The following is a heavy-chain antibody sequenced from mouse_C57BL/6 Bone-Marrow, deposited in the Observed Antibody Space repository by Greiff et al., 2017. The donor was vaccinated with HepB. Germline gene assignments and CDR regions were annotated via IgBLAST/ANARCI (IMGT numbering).Heavy chain of an antibody. D-gene: IGHD3-1*01. Sequence: QVQLQQSGAELAKPGASVKLSCKASGYTFTSYWMHWVKQRPGQGLEWIGYINPSSGYTKYNQKFKDKATLTVDKSSSTAYMQLSSLTSEDSAVYYCARSGKLFDYWGQGTTLTVSS. V-gene: IGHV1-7*01. CDR3: ARSGKLFDY. J-gene: IGHJ2*01. CDR2: INPSSGYT. CDR1: GYTFTSYW.